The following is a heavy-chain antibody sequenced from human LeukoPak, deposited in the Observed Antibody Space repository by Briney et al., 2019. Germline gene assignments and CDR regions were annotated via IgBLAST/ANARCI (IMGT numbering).Heavy chain of an antibody. CDR1: GYTFTTYG. V-gene: IGHV1-18*01. Sequence: ASVKVFCKTSGYTFTTYGITWMRQAPGQGLEWMGMIYPHNDNTNYAQNFQGRVTMTTDTSTSTAHMELRSLRSDDTAVYYCARLILTDYYYFDYWGQGSLVTVSS. CDR3: ARLILTDYYYFDY. CDR2: IYPHNDNT. J-gene: IGHJ4*02. D-gene: IGHD3-9*01.